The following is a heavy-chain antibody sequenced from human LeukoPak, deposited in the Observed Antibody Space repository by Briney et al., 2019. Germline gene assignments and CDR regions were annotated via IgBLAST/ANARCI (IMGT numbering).Heavy chain of an antibody. CDR1: GGSISSYY. Sequence: SETLSLTCTVSGGSISSYYWSWIRQPAGKGLEWIGRIYTSGGTNYNPSLKSRVTMSVDTSKNQFSLKLSSVTAADTAVYYCARDLRGVRLRLHNWFDPWGQGTLVTVSS. J-gene: IGHJ5*02. CDR2: IYTSGGT. V-gene: IGHV4-4*07. CDR3: ARDLRGVRLRLHNWFDP. D-gene: IGHD5-12*01.